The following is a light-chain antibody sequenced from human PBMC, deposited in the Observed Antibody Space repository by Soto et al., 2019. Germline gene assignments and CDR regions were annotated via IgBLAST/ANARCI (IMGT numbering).Light chain of an antibody. J-gene: IGKJ1*01. CDR2: GAS. CDR1: QSISNRY. Sequence: EIVLTQSPGTLSLSPGERATLFCRASQSISNRYLAWYQQKPGQAPRLLIYGASSRATGIPDRFSGSGSGTDFTLTISRLEPEDVAVYYCQQYDPSPRTFGQGTKVEIK. CDR3: QQYDPSPRT. V-gene: IGKV3-20*01.